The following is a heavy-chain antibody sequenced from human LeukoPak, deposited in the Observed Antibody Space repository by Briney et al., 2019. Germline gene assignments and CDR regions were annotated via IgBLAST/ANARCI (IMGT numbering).Heavy chain of an antibody. CDR3: ARDAYSSSWYGLRSY. CDR1: GFTFSSYA. CDR2: ISYDGSNK. V-gene: IGHV3-30*04. J-gene: IGHJ4*02. Sequence: PGGSLRLSCAASGFTFSSYAMHWVRQAPGKGLEWVAVISYDGSNKYYADSVKGRFTISRDNSKNTLYLQMNSLRAEDTAVYYCARDAYSSSWYGLRSYWGQGTLVTVSS. D-gene: IGHD6-13*01.